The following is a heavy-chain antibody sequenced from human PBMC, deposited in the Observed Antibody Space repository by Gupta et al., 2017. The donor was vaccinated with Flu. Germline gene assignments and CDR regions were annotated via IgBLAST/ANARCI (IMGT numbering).Heavy chain of an antibody. CDR3: ATLLKDTAMGAGHFKY. D-gene: IGHD5-18*01. CDR1: VFFFRDYG. J-gene: IGHJ4*02. CDR2: IFYDGSKT. V-gene: IGHV3-33*01. Sequence: QVQLVDSVGCVVHTGRSLHLSCTASVFFFRDYGMHWDRKGAGKGLEWVAVIFYDGSKTVYADSVKGRLTISRDNSKNAVYLQMNRLRGEDTATYYGATLLKDTAMGAGHFKYWGQGTLVAVSS.